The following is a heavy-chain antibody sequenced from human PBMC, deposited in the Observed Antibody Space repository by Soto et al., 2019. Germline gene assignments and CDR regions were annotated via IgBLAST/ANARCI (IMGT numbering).Heavy chain of an antibody. D-gene: IGHD1-1*01. Sequence: LRLSCVASGFDFSDFHISWVRQSPGKGLEWISYISSSLGHTDYAESVKGRFTISRDNAKSSVFLEMSDLRSDDTAVYYCAANWNFGLNFWGKGTLVTVSS. CDR1: GFDFSDFH. CDR2: ISSSLGHT. J-gene: IGHJ4*02. V-gene: IGHV3-11*03. CDR3: AANWNFGLNF.